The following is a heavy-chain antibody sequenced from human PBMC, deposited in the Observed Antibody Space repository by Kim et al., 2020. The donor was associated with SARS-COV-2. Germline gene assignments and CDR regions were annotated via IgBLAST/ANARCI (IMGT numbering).Heavy chain of an antibody. CDR3: ALVYYYDSSGYYY. J-gene: IGHJ4*02. CDR2: IIPILGIA. Sequence: SVKVSCKASGGTFSSYAISWVRQAPGQGLEWMGRIIPILGIANYAQKFQGRVTITADKSTSTAYMELSSLRSEDTAVYYCALVYYYDSSGYYYWGQGTLVTVSS. CDR1: GGTFSSYA. V-gene: IGHV1-69*04. D-gene: IGHD3-22*01.